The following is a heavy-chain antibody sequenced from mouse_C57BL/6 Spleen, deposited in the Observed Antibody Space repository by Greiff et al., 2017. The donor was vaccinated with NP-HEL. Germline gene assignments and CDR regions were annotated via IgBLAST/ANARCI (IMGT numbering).Heavy chain of an antibody. J-gene: IGHJ4*01. V-gene: IGHV1-85*01. D-gene: IGHD2-10*02. Sequence: VHLVESGPELVKPGASVKLSCKASGYTFTSYDINWVKQRPGQGLEWIGWIYPRDGSTKYNEKFKGKATLTVDTSSSTAYMELHSLTSEDSAVYFCARRMGYDYDAMDYWGQGTSVTVSS. CDR2: IYPRDGST. CDR3: ARRMGYDYDAMDY. CDR1: GYTFTSYD.